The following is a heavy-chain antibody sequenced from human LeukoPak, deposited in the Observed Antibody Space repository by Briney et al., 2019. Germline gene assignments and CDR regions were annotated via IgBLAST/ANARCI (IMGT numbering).Heavy chain of an antibody. D-gene: IGHD2-15*01. CDR3: ARDCSGGSCYLYGMDV. Sequence: SETLSLTCAVYGGSFSGYYWSWIRQPPGKGLEWIGEINHSGSTNYNPSLKSRVTISVDTSKNQFSLKLSSVTAADTAVYYCARDCSGGSCYLYGMDVWGQGTTVTVSS. V-gene: IGHV4-34*01. J-gene: IGHJ6*02. CDR1: GGSFSGYY. CDR2: INHSGST.